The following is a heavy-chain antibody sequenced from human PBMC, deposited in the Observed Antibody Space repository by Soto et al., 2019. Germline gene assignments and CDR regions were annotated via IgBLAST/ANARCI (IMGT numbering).Heavy chain of an antibody. Sequence: QVQLVQSGAEVKKPGASVKVSCKASGYTFSSYGISWVRQAPGQGLEWMGWISAYNDNTKYAHNLQGRVSMTTDTSTSTAFMELRSLRSDDTAVYYCARESPPADYWGQGTLVTVSS. CDR3: ARESPPADY. CDR1: GYTFSSYG. CDR2: ISAYNDNT. V-gene: IGHV1-18*01. J-gene: IGHJ4*02.